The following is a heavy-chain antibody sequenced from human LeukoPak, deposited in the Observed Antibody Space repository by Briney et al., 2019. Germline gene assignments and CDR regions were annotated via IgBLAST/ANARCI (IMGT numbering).Heavy chain of an antibody. D-gene: IGHD1-14*01. Sequence: ASVKVSCKASGYTFTGYYMHWVRQAPGQGLEWMGWINPNSGGTNYAQKFQGRVTMTRDTSISPAYMELSRLRSDDTAVYYCARYRDNRSNYFDYWGQGTLVTVSS. V-gene: IGHV1-2*02. CDR1: GYTFTGYY. CDR3: ARYRDNRSNYFDY. J-gene: IGHJ4*02. CDR2: INPNSGGT.